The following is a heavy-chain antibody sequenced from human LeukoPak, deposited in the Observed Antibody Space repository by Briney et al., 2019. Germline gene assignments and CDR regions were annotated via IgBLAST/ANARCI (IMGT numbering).Heavy chain of an antibody. CDR1: RGSISSYY. J-gene: IGHJ3*02. V-gene: IGHV4-59*01. CDR2: IYYSGST. D-gene: IGHD3-10*01. CDR3: ARTVYPGGAFDI. Sequence: SETLSLTCTVSRGSISSYYWSWIRQPPGKGLEWIGYIYYSGSTNYNPSLKSRVTISVDTSKNQFSLKLSSVTAADTAVYYCARTVYPGGAFDIWGQGTMVTVSS.